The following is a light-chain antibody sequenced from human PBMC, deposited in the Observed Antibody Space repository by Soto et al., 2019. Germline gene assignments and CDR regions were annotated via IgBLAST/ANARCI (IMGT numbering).Light chain of an antibody. V-gene: IGLV2-23*02. J-gene: IGLJ1*01. CDR1: SSNVGSYKL. Sequence: QSVLTQPASVSSSPGQCITISCTGTSSNVGSYKLVSWYQQHPGNAPKLMIFEVNKRPSGVSNRFSCSKSGNTASLTISGLKVEDEADYYCCSSGGSPTYVFGTGTKVTDL. CDR2: EVN. CDR3: CSSGGSPTYV.